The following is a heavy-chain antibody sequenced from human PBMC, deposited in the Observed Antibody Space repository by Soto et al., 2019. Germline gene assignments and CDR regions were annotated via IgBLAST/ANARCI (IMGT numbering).Heavy chain of an antibody. V-gene: IGHV3-11*01. J-gene: IGHJ3*01. CDR1: GFSFSDY. Sequence: GGSLRLSCAASGFSFSDYMTWILQTPGKGLEWLSYISSSGNTIYYTDSVKGRFTISRDNSKKSLFLQMNSLTAEDTAVYYCARSVHWGGFDVWGQGTVVTVSS. CDR2: ISSSGNTI. D-gene: IGHD2-21*01. CDR3: ARSVHWGGFDV.